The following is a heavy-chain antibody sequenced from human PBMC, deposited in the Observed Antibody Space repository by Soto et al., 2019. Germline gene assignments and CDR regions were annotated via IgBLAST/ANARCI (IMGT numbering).Heavy chain of an antibody. D-gene: IGHD4-17*01. J-gene: IGHJ4*02. V-gene: IGHV4-59*01. CDR1: GGSISSYY. Sequence: SETLSLTCTVSGGSISSYYWSWIRQPPGKGLEWIGYIYYSGSTNYNPSLKSRVTISVDTSKNQFSLKLSSVTAADTAVYYCARARIYGDYVYFDYWGQGTLVTVSS. CDR2: IYYSGST. CDR3: ARARIYGDYVYFDY.